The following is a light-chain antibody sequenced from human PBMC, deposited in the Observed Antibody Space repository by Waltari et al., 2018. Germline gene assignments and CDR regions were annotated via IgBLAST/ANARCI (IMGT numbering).Light chain of an antibody. Sequence: QSALTQPASVSGSPGQSITISCAGTSNDVGAYNYVSGYQQHPGKAPKLMMYDVSNRPSGVSNRFSGSKSGNTASLTISGLQAEDEADYYCNSFTRTSTLVFGGGTHLTVL. V-gene: IGLV2-14*03. J-gene: IGLJ2*01. CDR1: SNDVGAYNY. CDR2: DVS. CDR3: NSFTRTSTLV.